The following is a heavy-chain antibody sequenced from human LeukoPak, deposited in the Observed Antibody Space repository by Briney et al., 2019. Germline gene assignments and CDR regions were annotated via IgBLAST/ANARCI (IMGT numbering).Heavy chain of an antibody. CDR2: ISWDGGST. V-gene: IGHV3-43D*03. Sequence: PGGSLRLSCVASGFTFDDYAMHWVRQAPGKGLEWVSLISWDGGSTYYTDSVKGRFTMSRDNSKNSLYLQMNSLRPEDTALYYCAKGGTVTRWSYMDVWGKGTTVTVSS. J-gene: IGHJ6*03. CDR3: AKGGTVTRWSYMDV. CDR1: GFTFDDYA. D-gene: IGHD4-17*01.